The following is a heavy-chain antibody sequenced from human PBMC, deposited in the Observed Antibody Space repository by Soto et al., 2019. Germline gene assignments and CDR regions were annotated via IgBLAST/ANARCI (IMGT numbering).Heavy chain of an antibody. J-gene: IGHJ4*02. V-gene: IGHV1-3*01. CDR2: INGGSGNT. D-gene: IGHD2-2*01. CDR3: AGPRRYCSSTSCYFPFDY. Sequence: ASLKLSCKASGYSFTAYTINWVRQAPGQRLEWMGWINGGSGNTKYSQKFQGRVTITRDTSASTVYMELSSLRYEDTAVYYCAGPRRYCSSTSCYFPFDYWGQGTQVTVSS. CDR1: GYSFTAYT.